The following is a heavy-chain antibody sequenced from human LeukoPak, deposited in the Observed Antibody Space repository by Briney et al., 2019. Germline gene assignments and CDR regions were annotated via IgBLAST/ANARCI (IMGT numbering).Heavy chain of an antibody. CDR2: ISYDGSNK. CDR3: AKGDSSGYYFPSFRFDP. Sequence: GRSLRLSCAASGFTFSSYGMHWVCQAPGKGLEWVAVISYDGSNKYYADSVKGRFTISRDNSKNTLYLQMNSPRAEDTAVYYCAKGDSSGYYFPSFRFDPWGQGTLVTVSS. J-gene: IGHJ5*02. CDR1: GFTFSSYG. D-gene: IGHD3-22*01. V-gene: IGHV3-30*18.